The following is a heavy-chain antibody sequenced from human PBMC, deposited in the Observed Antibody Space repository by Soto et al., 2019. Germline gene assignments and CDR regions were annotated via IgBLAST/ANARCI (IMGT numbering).Heavy chain of an antibody. CDR1: GGSISSYY. Sequence: SETLSLTCTVSGGSISSYYWSWIRQPPGKGLEWIGYIYYSGSTNYNPSLKSRVTISVDTSKNQFSLKLSSVTAADTAVYYCARVSGWSRYYFDYRGQGTLVTVSS. CDR3: ARVSGWSRYYFDY. V-gene: IGHV4-59*01. J-gene: IGHJ4*02. CDR2: IYYSGST. D-gene: IGHD6-19*01.